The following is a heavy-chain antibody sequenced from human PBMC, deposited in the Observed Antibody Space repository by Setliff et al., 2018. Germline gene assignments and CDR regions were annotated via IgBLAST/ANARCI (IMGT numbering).Heavy chain of an antibody. Sequence: ASVKVSCKAYGYTFSRNYITWVRQAPGQGLEWMGWISTYNGDTDYAQKLQDRLTMTTDTSTSTVYMELRSLSSDDTAVYYCARGLYDSGRTPFQHWGQGTLVTVSS. CDR2: ISTYNGDT. CDR1: GYTFSRNY. J-gene: IGHJ1*01. D-gene: IGHD3-10*01. CDR3: ARGLYDSGRTPFQH. V-gene: IGHV1-18*01.